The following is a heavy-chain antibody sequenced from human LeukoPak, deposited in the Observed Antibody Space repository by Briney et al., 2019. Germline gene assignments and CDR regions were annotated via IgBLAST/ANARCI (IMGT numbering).Heavy chain of an antibody. CDR1: GFTFSSYS. V-gene: IGHV3-53*01. J-gene: IGHJ6*03. CDR2: IYSGGST. Sequence: GGSLRLSCAASGFTFSSYSMNWVRQAPGKGLEWVSVIYSGGSTYYADSVKGRFTISRDNSKNTLYLQMNSLRAEDTAVYYCARGARPYYMDVWGKGTTVTISS. CDR3: ARGARPYYMDV.